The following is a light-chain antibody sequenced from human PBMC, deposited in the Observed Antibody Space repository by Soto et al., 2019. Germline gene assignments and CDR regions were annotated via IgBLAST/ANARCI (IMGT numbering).Light chain of an antibody. J-gene: IGKJ1*01. CDR2: KAS. V-gene: IGKV1-5*03. CDR1: QSISGW. Sequence: GARGTSTVRASQSISGWLAWYQQQPRKAPKLLMYKASTLENGVPSRLSGGGSGTDSTLIISRRQPDDSATYFRQQYYSYRTVGQGTKVDI. CDR3: QQYYSYRT.